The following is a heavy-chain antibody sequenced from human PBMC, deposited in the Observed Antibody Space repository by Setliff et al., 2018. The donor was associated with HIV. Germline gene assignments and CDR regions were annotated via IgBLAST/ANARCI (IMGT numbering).Heavy chain of an antibody. CDR2: IYHSGST. CDR3: ASLPPLYDSSGYYFDF. D-gene: IGHD3-22*01. Sequence: SETLSLTCTVSGGSISSSTYYWGWIRQSPGKGLEWIGTIYHSGSTYYNPPLKSRVTISVDTSKNQFSLKLSSVTAADTAVYYCASLPPLYDSSGYYFDFWGQGTLVTVSS. CDR1: GGSISSSTYY. V-gene: IGHV4-39*01. J-gene: IGHJ4*02.